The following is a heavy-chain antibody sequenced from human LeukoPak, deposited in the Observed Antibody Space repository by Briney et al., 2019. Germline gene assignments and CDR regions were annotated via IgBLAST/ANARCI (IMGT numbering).Heavy chain of an antibody. Sequence: PGGSLRLSCAASGFTFSSYSMNWVRQAPGKGLEWVSSISSSRSYIYYADSVKGRFTISRDNAKNSLYLQMNSLRAEDTAVYYCARDQRLGGSGSYSWGQGTLVTVSS. V-gene: IGHV3-21*01. CDR2: ISSSRSYI. D-gene: IGHD3-10*01. CDR1: GFTFSSYS. J-gene: IGHJ4*02. CDR3: ARDQRLGGSGSYS.